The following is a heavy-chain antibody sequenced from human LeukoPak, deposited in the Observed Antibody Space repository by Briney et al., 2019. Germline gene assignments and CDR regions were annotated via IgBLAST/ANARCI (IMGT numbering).Heavy chain of an antibody. D-gene: IGHD3-10*02. CDR1: GFTFSRNW. J-gene: IGHJ6*04. Sequence: PGGSLRLSCAASGFTFSRNWMSWVRQAPGKGLEWVANIKQDGSVKHYVDSVKGRFTISRDNAKNSLYLQMNSLRAEDTAVYYCAELGITMIGGVWGKGTTVTISS. CDR3: AELGITMIGGV. V-gene: IGHV3-7*01. CDR2: IKQDGSVK.